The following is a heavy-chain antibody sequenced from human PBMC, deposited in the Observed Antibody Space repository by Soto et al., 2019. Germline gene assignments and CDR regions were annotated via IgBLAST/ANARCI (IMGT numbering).Heavy chain of an antibody. CDR3: ARLGFVGEGDF. D-gene: IGHD3-16*01. V-gene: IGHV3-74*01. J-gene: IGHJ4*02. Sequence: EVQLAESGGGLIQPGGSLRLSCATSGFTFSRYWIHWVRQAPGEGLVRVSRISGDGVHTDYAESVKGRFTVTRDIAKSTGYLQMNNLRAEDTAIYYCARLGFVGEGDFWGQGILVTVSS. CDR1: GFTFSRYW. CDR2: ISGDGVHT.